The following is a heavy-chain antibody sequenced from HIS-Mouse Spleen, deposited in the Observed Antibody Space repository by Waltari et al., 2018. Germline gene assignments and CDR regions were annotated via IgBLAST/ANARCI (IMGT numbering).Heavy chain of an antibody. Sequence: QVQLVQSGAEMKKPGASVKVSCKASGYTFTSYDINWVRPATGQGLEWMGWMNPNSGNTGYAQKFQGRVTMTRNTSISTAYMELSSLRSEDTAVYYCARGGVGKGYCSSTSCYGWFDPWGQGTLVTVSS. CDR3: ARGGVGKGYCSSTSCYGWFDP. D-gene: IGHD2-2*01. CDR2: MNPNSGNT. V-gene: IGHV1-8*01. CDR1: GYTFTSYD. J-gene: IGHJ5*02.